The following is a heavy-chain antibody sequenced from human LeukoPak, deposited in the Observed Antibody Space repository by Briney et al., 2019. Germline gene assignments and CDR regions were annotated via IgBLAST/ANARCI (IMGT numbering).Heavy chain of an antibody. CDR1: GGSFSGYY. Sequence: SETLSLTCAVYGGSFSGYYWSWIRQPPGKGLEWIGEINHSGSTNYNPSLKSRVAISVDTSKNQFSLKLSSVTAADTAVYYCARGAWFDPWGQGTLVTVSS. V-gene: IGHV4-34*01. J-gene: IGHJ5*02. CDR3: ARGAWFDP. CDR2: INHSGST.